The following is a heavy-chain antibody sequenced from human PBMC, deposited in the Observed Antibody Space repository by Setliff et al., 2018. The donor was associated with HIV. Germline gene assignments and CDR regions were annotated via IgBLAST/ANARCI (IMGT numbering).Heavy chain of an antibody. D-gene: IGHD2-15*01. CDR2: INPNSGGT. J-gene: IGHJ4*02. V-gene: IGHV1-2*02. CDR3: ARDPPVVVRHLFDL. Sequence: ASVKVSCKASGYTLTGYYMHWVRQAPGQGLEWMGWINPNSGGTNYAQKFQGRVTMTTDTSTSTASMELRSLTSDDTAVYYCARDPPVVVRHLFDLWGQGTLVTVSS. CDR1: GYTLTGYY.